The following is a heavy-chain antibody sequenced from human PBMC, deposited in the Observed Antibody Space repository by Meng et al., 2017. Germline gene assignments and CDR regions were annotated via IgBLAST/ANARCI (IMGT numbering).Heavy chain of an antibody. D-gene: IGHD6-6*01. Sequence: GESLKISYAASGFTFSSYAMHWVRQAPGKGLEWVAVISYDGSNKYYADSVKGRFTISRDNSKNSLYLQMNSLRAEDTAVYYCASPYPIEYSSSPAGGFDAFDIWGQGTMVPVSS. CDR1: GFTFSSYA. J-gene: IGHJ3*02. CDR3: ASPYPIEYSSSPAGGFDAFDI. CDR2: ISYDGSNK. V-gene: IGHV3-30*04.